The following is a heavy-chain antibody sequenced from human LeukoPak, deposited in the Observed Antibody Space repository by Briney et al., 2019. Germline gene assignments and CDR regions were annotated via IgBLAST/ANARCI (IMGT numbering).Heavy chain of an antibody. CDR3: ARDGPFGSGTYRAFDY. CDR1: GYTFTGFV. J-gene: IGHJ4*02. Sequence: APVKPSCKASGYTFTGFVITWVRQAPGQGLEWLGWISGYNGNTNYALHLQGRVTLTTDTSTSTAYLELRSLKSDDTAVYYCARDGPFGSGTYRAFDYWGQGTLVTVSS. V-gene: IGHV1-18*01. CDR2: ISGYNGNT. D-gene: IGHD3-10*01.